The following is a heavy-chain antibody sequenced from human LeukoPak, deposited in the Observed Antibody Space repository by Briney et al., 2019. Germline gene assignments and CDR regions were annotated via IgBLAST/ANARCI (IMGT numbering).Heavy chain of an antibody. CDR3: AKDGRGTSRTDY. CDR2: ISGSGGST. J-gene: IGHJ4*02. Sequence: PGGSLRLSCAASGFTFSSYAMSWVRQAPGKELEWVSAISGSGGSTYYADSVKGRFTISRDNSKNTLYLQMNSLRAEDTAVYYCAKDGRGTSRTDYWGQGTLVTVSS. D-gene: IGHD2-2*01. V-gene: IGHV3-23*01. CDR1: GFTFSSYA.